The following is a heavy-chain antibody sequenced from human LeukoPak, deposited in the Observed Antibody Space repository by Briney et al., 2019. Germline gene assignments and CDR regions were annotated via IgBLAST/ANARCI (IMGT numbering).Heavy chain of an antibody. CDR1: GGSFSGYY. D-gene: IGHD3-22*01. CDR2: INHSGST. V-gene: IGHV4-34*01. Sequence: SETLSLTCAVYGGSFSGYYWSWIRQPPGKGLEWTGEINHSGSTNYNPSLKSRVTISVDTSKNQFSLKLSSVTAADTAVYYCARGEDYYDSSGLLNWGQGTLVTVSS. CDR3: ARGEDYYDSSGLLN. J-gene: IGHJ4*02.